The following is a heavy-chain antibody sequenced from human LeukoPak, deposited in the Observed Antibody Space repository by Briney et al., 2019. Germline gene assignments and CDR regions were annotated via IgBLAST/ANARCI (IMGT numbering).Heavy chain of an antibody. CDR3: AKGGHTSSWYTDY. CDR2: ISDSGHST. Sequence: GGSLRLSCAASGFTFSRYYMHWVRQAPGKGLEYVSAISDSGHSTYYAASVKGRFTMSRDNSKNTLYLQMGSLRAEDLAVYYCAKGGHTSSWYTDYWGQGTLVTVSS. D-gene: IGHD6-13*01. J-gene: IGHJ4*02. CDR1: GFTFSRYY. V-gene: IGHV3-64*02.